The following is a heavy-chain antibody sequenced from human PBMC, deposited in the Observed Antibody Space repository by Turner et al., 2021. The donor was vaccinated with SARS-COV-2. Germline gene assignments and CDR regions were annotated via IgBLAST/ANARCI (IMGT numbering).Heavy chain of an antibody. V-gene: IGHV1-18*01. D-gene: IGHD3-22*01. CDR3: ARQPFTYYYDSSGNWFDP. J-gene: IGHJ5*02. CDR1: GYTFTSYG. CDR2: ISAYNGNT. Sequence: QVQLVQSGAEVKKPGASVKVSCKASGYTFTSYGISWVRQAPGQGLEWMGWISAYNGNTNYAQKLQGIVTMTTDTSTSTAYMELRSLRSDDTAVYYCARQPFTYYYDSSGNWFDPWGQGTLVTVSS.